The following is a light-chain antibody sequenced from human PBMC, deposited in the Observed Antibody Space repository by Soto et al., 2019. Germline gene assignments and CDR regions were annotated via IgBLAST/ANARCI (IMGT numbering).Light chain of an antibody. CDR1: RGIRND. CDR3: LQHNCYSYT. CDR2: ASF. J-gene: IGKJ2*01. Sequence: DIQMTQSPSSLSASVGDTVTITCRASRGIRNDLGWYQQKPGKAPKRLIYASFNLQSGVPSRFSGSGFGTKFTLTIRSLQPEDLATYSCLQHNCYSYTFGRGTRLEIK. V-gene: IGKV1-17*01.